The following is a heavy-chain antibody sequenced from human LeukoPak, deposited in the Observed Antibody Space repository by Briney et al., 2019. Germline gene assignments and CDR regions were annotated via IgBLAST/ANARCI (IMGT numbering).Heavy chain of an antibody. Sequence: GGSLRLSCAASGFTSFNFPMNWVRKAPGKGLEWVSHIRSDGTITYADSVKGRFTISRDDAKTSVYLQLNSLRDEDTAIYYCARDNIWAFDIWGQGTMVTVSS. J-gene: IGHJ3*02. CDR3: ARDNIWAFDI. CDR1: GFTSFNFP. V-gene: IGHV3-48*02. CDR2: IRSDGTI. D-gene: IGHD3-9*01.